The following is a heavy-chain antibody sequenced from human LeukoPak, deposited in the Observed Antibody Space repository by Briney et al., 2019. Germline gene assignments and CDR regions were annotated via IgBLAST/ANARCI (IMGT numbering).Heavy chain of an antibody. V-gene: IGHV4-39*01. D-gene: IGHD1-1*01. CDR2: IYYSGST. CDR1: GGSISSSSYY. Sequence: SETLSLTCTASGGSISSSSYYWGWIRQPPGKGLEWIGSIYYSGSTYYNPSLKSRVTISVDTSKNQFSLKLSSVTAADTAVYYCARYGLERFLFDYWGQGTLVTVSS. J-gene: IGHJ4*02. CDR3: ARYGLERFLFDY.